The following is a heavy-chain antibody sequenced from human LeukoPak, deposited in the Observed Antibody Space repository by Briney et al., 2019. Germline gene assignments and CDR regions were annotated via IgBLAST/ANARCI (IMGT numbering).Heavy chain of an antibody. CDR2: ISAYNGNT. V-gene: IGHV1-18*01. Sequence: GSSVKVSCKASGGTFSSYAISWVRQAPGQGLEWMGWISAYNGNTNYAQKLQGRVTMTTDTSTSTAYMELRSLRSDDTAVYYCARDPASPGGLSDYWGQGTLVTVSS. D-gene: IGHD3-10*01. CDR1: GGTFSSYA. CDR3: ARDPASPGGLSDY. J-gene: IGHJ4*02.